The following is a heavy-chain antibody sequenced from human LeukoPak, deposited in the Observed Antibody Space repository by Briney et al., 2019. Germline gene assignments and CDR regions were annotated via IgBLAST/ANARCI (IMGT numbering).Heavy chain of an antibody. CDR2: ISYSGTT. CDR3: ARELELRSEGSFDY. Sequence: SETLSLTCTVSGASISSHYWSWIRQPPGKGLEWIGYISYSGTTKYNASLKSRGTISADTSKSHFSLNLSSVTAADTAVYYCARELELRSEGSFDYWGQGTLVTVSS. D-gene: IGHD1-7*01. V-gene: IGHV4-59*11. CDR1: GASISSHY. J-gene: IGHJ4*02.